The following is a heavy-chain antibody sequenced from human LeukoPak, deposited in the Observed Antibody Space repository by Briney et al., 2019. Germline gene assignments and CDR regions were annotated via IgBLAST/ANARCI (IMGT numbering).Heavy chain of an antibody. V-gene: IGHV4-31*03. Sequence: SETLSLTCTVSGGSISSGGYYWSWIRQHPGKGLEWIGYIYYSGSTYYNPSLKSRITISVDTSKNQFSLKLSSVTAADTAVYYCARETGYSSGSGAFDIWGQGTMVTVSS. CDR1: GGSISSGGYY. D-gene: IGHD6-19*01. CDR3: ARETGYSSGSGAFDI. J-gene: IGHJ3*02. CDR2: IYYSGST.